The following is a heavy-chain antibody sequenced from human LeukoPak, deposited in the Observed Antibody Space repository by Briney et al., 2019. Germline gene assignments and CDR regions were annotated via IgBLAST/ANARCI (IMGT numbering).Heavy chain of an antibody. V-gene: IGHV1-18*04. CDR1: GYTFTSYG. CDR2: ISAYNGNT. CDR3: ARDSGRDIVVVPASFDY. D-gene: IGHD2-2*01. Sequence: ASVKVSCKASGYTFTSYGISWVRQAPGQGLEWMGWISAYNGNTNHAQKLQGRVTMTTDTSTSTAYMELRSLRSDDTAVYCCARDSGRDIVVVPASFDYWGQGTLVTVSS. J-gene: IGHJ4*02.